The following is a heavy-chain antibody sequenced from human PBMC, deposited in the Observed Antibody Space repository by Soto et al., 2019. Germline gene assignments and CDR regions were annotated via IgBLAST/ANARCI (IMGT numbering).Heavy chain of an antibody. CDR2: IYYSGST. CDR1: GGSISSSSYY. J-gene: IGHJ5*02. CDR3: ASIGRKGRCFDP. Sequence: QLQLQESGPGLVKPSETLSLTCTVSGGSISSSSYYWGWIRQPPGKGLEWIGSIYYSGSTYYNPSLKIRVTISVDTSKNQFALQLSSVTAADTAVYYCASIGRKGRCFDPWGQGTLVTVSS. V-gene: IGHV4-39*01.